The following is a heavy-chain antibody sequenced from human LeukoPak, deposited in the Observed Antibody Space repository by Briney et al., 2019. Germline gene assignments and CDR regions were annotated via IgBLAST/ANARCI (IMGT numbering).Heavy chain of an antibody. CDR3: ARVRRYSGRSDVFDI. D-gene: IGHD1-26*01. V-gene: IGHV4-59*01. CDR2: MYYSGGT. J-gene: IGHJ3*02. Sequence: SETLSLPCTEAGCVISNYCWSWFRQSRGKRLAWIGYMYYSGGTNYNPSHKSRVAISVDTSKNQFSLKLTSVTAADTAVYYCARVRRYSGRSDVFDIWGQGTMVTVSS. CDR1: GCVISNYC.